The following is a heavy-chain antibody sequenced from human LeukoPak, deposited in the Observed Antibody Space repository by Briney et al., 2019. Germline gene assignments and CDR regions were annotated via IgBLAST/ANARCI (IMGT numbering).Heavy chain of an antibody. D-gene: IGHD2-2*01. CDR1: SFSFTSYW. J-gene: IGHJ3*02. V-gene: IGHV5-51*01. CDR3: ARRRYCNSTSCYEGAFDI. CDR2: IYPGDSGT. Sequence: GDSLKTSCKGSSFSFTSYWIAWVRQMPGKGLEWMGIIYPGDSGTRYSPSFQGQVTMSADKSITTAYLQWSSLKASDTAIYYCARRRYCNSTSCYEGAFDIWGQGTMVTVSS.